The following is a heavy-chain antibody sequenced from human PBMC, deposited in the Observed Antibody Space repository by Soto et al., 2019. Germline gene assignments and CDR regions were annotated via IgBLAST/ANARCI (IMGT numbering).Heavy chain of an antibody. J-gene: IGHJ6*04. D-gene: IGHD3-22*01. CDR3: ARRLYYDSSGFEGGGMDV. Sequence: SETLSLTCTVSGGSISSSSYYWGWIRHPPGKGLEWIGSIYYSGSTYYNPSLKSRVTISVDTSKNQFSLKLSSVTAADTAVYYCARRLYYDSSGFEGGGMDVWGKGTTVTVSS. CDR1: GGSISSSSYY. V-gene: IGHV4-39*01. CDR2: IYYSGST.